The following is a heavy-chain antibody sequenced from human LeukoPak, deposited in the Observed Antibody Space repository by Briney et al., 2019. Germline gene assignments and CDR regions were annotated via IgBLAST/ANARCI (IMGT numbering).Heavy chain of an antibody. J-gene: IGHJ4*02. CDR1: GFTFSSYA. V-gene: IGHV3-23*01. D-gene: IGHD3-10*01. Sequence: GGSLTLPRAVSGFTFSSYAMSWVRQAPGKGLEWVSAISGSGGSTYYADSVKGRFTISRDNSKNTLYLQMNSLRAEDTAVYYCAKSGRAYGSGSYYNDYWGQGTLVTVSS. CDR3: AKSGRAYGSGSYYNDY. CDR2: ISGSGGST.